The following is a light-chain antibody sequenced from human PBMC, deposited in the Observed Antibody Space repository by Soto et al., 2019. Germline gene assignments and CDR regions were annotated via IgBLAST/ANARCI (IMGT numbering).Light chain of an antibody. CDR3: QQRASWPIT. CDR2: DAS. V-gene: IGKV3-11*01. Sequence: EIVLTQSPATLSLSPGERATLSCRASHSVGAYLTWYQQKPGQAPRLLIYDASNRATDIPARFSGSGSGADFTLTISSLEPEDFAVYYCQQRASWPITFGQGTRLDIK. J-gene: IGKJ5*01. CDR1: HSVGAY.